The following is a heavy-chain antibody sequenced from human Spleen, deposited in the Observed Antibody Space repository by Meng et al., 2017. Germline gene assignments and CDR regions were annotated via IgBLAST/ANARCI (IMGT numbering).Heavy chain of an antibody. CDR3: ARDYPDIVVVPAARSHFDY. Sequence: GESLKISCAASGFTFSSYAMHWVRQAPGKGLEWVAVISYDGSNKYYADSVKGRFTISRDNSKNTLYLQMNSLRAEDTAVYYCARDYPDIVVVPAARSHFDYWGQGTLVTVSS. CDR1: GFTFSSYA. J-gene: IGHJ4*02. D-gene: IGHD2-2*01. CDR2: ISYDGSNK. V-gene: IGHV3-30*04.